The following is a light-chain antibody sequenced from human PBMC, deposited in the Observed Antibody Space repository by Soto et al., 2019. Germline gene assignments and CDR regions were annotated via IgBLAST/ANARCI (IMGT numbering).Light chain of an antibody. J-gene: IGLJ2*01. V-gene: IGLV2-8*01. CDR2: EVS. Sequence: QSALTQPPSASGSPGQSVTISCTGTSSDVGGYNYVSWYQQHSGKAPKLMIYEVSKGPSGVPDRFSGSKSGNTASLTVSGLQAEDEANYYCSSCAGSNNVVFGGGTKLAVL. CDR1: SSDVGGYNY. CDR3: SSCAGSNNVV.